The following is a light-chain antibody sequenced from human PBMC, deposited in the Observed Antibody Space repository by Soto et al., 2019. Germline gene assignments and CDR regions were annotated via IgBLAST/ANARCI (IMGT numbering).Light chain of an antibody. CDR2: AAS. V-gene: IGKV1-39*01. Sequence: DIQMTQSPSSLSASVGDRVTITCRASQSISIYLNWYQQTAGKAPKLLIYAASSLQSGVPSRFSGSGSVTDFTLTITSLQPEDFATYYCQQNYNTPWTFGQGTKVEIK. J-gene: IGKJ1*01. CDR3: QQNYNTPWT. CDR1: QSISIY.